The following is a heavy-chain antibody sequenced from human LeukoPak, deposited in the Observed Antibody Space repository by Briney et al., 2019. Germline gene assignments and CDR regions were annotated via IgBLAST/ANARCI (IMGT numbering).Heavy chain of an antibody. V-gene: IGHV4-34*01. CDR1: GGSFSGYY. J-gene: IGHJ3*02. Sequence: MTSETLSLTCAVYGGSFSGYYWSWIRQPPGKGLEWIGEINHSGSTNYNPSLKSRVTISVDTSKNQFSLKLSSVTAADTAVYYCARGHIVVVPAASPDAFDIWGQGTMVTVSS. D-gene: IGHD2-2*01. CDR2: INHSGST. CDR3: ARGHIVVVPAASPDAFDI.